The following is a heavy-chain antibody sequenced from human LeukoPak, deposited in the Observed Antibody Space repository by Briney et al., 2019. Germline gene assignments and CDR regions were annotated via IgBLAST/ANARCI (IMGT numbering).Heavy chain of an antibody. CDR1: GFTFSSYS. CDR2: ISSSSSYI. J-gene: IGHJ5*02. Sequence: GGSLRLSCAASGFTFSSYSMNWVRQAPGKGLEWVSSISSSSSYIYYADSVKGRFTIPRDNAKNSLYLQMNSLRAEDTAVYYCARAIGFPGVAWFDPWGQGTLVTVSS. CDR3: ARAIGFPGVAWFDP. D-gene: IGHD7-27*01. V-gene: IGHV3-21*01.